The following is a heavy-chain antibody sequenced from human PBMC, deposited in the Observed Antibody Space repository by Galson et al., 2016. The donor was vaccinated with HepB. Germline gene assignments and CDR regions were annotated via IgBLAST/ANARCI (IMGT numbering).Heavy chain of an antibody. Sequence: LRLSCAASGFTFSNYGMHWVRQPPGKGLEWIGEINHSGSTNYNPSLKSRVTISVDTSKRQISLKVTSVTAADTALYYCARDNGGWFGYSHHWGQGTLVTVSS. D-gene: IGHD6-19*01. CDR2: INHSGST. CDR1: GFTFSNYG. CDR3: ARDNGGWFGYSHH. J-gene: IGHJ1*01. V-gene: IGHV4-34*01.